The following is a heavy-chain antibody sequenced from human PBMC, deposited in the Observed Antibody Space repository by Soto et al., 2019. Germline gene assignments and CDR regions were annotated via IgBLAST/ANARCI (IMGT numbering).Heavy chain of an antibody. CDR3: TTDSYITSIIVRFDY. Sequence: GGSMRLSCAAAGFNFSNAWINWVRQEPGKGLEWVGRVKSKNDGGTTDFAAPVKGRFAISRDDSKNMVYLEMNSLQTEDTAIYYCTTDSYITSIIVRFDYWGHGTLVTVSS. D-gene: IGHD3-22*01. CDR1: GFNFSNAW. V-gene: IGHV3-15*07. CDR2: VKSKNDGGTT. J-gene: IGHJ4*01.